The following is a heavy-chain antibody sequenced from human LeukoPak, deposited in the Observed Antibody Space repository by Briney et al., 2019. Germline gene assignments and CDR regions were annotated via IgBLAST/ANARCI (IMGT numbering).Heavy chain of an antibody. V-gene: IGHV1-69*04. Sequence: SVKVSCKASGGTFSSYAISWVRQAPGQGLEWMGRIIPILGIANYAQKFQGRVTITADKSTSTAYMELSSLRSEDTAVYYCASGEGIAAAGIFYWGQGTLVTVSS. CDR2: IIPILGIA. J-gene: IGHJ4*02. CDR3: ASGEGIAAAGIFY. D-gene: IGHD6-13*01. CDR1: GGTFSSYA.